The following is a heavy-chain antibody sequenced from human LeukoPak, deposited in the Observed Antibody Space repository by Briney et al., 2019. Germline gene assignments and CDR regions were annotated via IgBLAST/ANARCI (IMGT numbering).Heavy chain of an antibody. Sequence: PGGSLRLSCAASGFTFDDYAMHWVRHAPGKGLEWVSLITWDGDSTYYADSVKGRFTISRDNSKNYLYLQMNSLRAEDTALYYCAKGTSSWHEFDSWGQGTLVTVSS. V-gene: IGHV3-43D*03. CDR2: ITWDGDST. D-gene: IGHD6-13*01. J-gene: IGHJ4*02. CDR1: GFTFDDYA. CDR3: AKGTSSWHEFDS.